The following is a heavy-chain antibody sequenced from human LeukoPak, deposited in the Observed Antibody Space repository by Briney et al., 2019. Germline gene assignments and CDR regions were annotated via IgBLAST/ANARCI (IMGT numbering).Heavy chain of an antibody. D-gene: IGHD1-1*01. CDR1: GFTFSSYS. V-gene: IGHV3-21*01. J-gene: IGHJ6*03. CDR3: ASWGVGRQKDYYMDV. CDR2: ISSSSSYI. Sequence: GGSLRLSCAASGFTFSSYSMNWVRQAPGKGLEWVSSISSSSSYIYYADSVKGRFTISRDNAKNSLYLQMNSLRAEDTAVYYCASWGVGRQKDYYMDVWGKGTTVTVSS.